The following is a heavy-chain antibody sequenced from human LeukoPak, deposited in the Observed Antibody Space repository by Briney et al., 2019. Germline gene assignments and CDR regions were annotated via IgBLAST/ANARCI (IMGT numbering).Heavy chain of an antibody. CDR3: ARGAGSSGYYYRYYGMDV. J-gene: IGHJ6*02. Sequence: PSETLSLTCAVYGGSFSGYYWSWIRQPPGKGLEWIGEINHSGSTNYNPSLKSRVTISVDTSKNQFSLKLSSVTAADTAVYYCARGAGSSGYYYRYYGMDVWGQGTTVTVSS. CDR1: GGSFSGYY. V-gene: IGHV4-34*01. CDR2: INHSGST. D-gene: IGHD3-22*01.